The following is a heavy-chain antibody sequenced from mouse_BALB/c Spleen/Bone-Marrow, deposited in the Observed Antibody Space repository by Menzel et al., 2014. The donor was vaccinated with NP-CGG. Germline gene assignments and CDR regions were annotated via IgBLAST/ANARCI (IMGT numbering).Heavy chain of an antibody. J-gene: IGHJ4*01. D-gene: IGHD1-1*01. CDR3: ASTITTVVAEDAMDY. Sequence: EVKLVESGGDLVKPGGSLKLSCAASGFTFSSYGMSRVRQTPDKRLEWVATISSGGSYTYYPDSVKGRFTISRDNAKNTLYLQMSSLKSEDTAMYYCASTITTVVAEDAMDYWGQGTSVTVSS. CDR2: ISSGGSYT. V-gene: IGHV5-6*01. CDR1: GFTFSSYG.